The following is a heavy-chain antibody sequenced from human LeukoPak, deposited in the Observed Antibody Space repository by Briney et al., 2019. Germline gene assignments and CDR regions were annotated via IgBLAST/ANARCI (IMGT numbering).Heavy chain of an antibody. CDR3: ARWNIAAAAFDY. D-gene: IGHD6-13*01. V-gene: IGHV5-51*01. J-gene: IGHJ4*02. CDR1: GYSFTSYW. CDR2: IYPGDSDT. Sequence: ASVKISCKGSGYSFTSYWIGWVRQMPGKGLEWMGIIYPGDSDTRYSPSFQGQVTISADKSISTAYLQWSSLKASDTAMYYCARWNIAAAAFDYWGQGTLVTVSS.